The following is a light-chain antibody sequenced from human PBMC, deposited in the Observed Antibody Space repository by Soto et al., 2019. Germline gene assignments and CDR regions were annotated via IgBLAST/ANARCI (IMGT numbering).Light chain of an antibody. CDR2: GAS. J-gene: IGKJ5*01. CDR1: QSVSSNY. CDR3: QHYGSSPPIT. Sequence: IVLTQSPGTLSLSPGERATLSCRASQSVSSNYLAWYQQKPGQAPRLLIYGASNRSTGIPDRFSGSGSGTDFTLSISRLEPEDFAVYYCQHYGSSPPITFGQGTRLDIK. V-gene: IGKV3-20*01.